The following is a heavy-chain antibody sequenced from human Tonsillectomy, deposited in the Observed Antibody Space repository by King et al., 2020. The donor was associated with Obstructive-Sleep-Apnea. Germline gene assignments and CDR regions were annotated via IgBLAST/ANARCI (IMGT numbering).Heavy chain of an antibody. J-gene: IGHJ4*02. CDR3: VGYYFDY. Sequence: VQLVESGGGVVQPGRSLRLSCVASGFTFRDYGMHWFRQAPGKGMEWLAMIYYDGSNQDYADSVKGRYTISRDNSKNTLYLQMNSLGVEDTALYFCVGYYFDYWGQGTLVTVSS. CDR2: IYYDGSNQ. CDR1: GFTFRDYG. V-gene: IGHV3-33*03. D-gene: IGHD6-25*01.